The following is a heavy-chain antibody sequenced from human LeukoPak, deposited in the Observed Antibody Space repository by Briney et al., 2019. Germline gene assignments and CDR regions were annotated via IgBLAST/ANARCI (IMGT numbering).Heavy chain of an antibody. V-gene: IGHV3-48*04. CDR3: ARDSTYYDFWSGYPGGGGYYYGMDV. CDR2: ISSSSSTI. Sequence: PGGSLRLSCAASGFTFSSHSMNWVRQAPGKGLEWVSYISSSSSTIYYADSVKGRFTISRDNAKNSLYLQMNSLRAEDTAVYYCARDSTYYDFWSGYPGGGGYYYGMDVWGQGTTVTVSS. CDR1: GFTFSSHS. D-gene: IGHD3-3*01. J-gene: IGHJ6*02.